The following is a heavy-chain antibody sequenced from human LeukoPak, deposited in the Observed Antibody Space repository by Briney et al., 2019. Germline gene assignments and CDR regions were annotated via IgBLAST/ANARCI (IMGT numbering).Heavy chain of an antibody. CDR3: ARSGYCSGGSCFWAFDP. CDR2: IYTSGST. J-gene: IGHJ5*02. D-gene: IGHD2-15*01. CDR1: GGSISSHY. Sequence: SETLSLTCTVSGGSISSHYWSWIRQPAGKGLEWIGRIYTSGSTNYNPSLKSRVTMSVDTSKNQFSLKLSSVTATDTAVYYCARSGYCSGGSCFWAFDPWGQGTLVTVSS. V-gene: IGHV4-4*07.